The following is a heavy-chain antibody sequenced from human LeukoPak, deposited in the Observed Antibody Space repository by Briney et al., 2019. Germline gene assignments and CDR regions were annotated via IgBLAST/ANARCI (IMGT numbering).Heavy chain of an antibody. D-gene: IGHD1-1*01. CDR1: GFTFSTSG. CDR3: ASGIRERGFDS. Sequence: PGGSLRLSCAASGFTFSTSGRNWVRQAPGRGLEWASSISPTGGAIFYADSVRGRFTISRDSAKRSLFLQMNSLKAEDTALYFCASGIRERGFDSWGQGTLVTVSS. V-gene: IGHV3-21*01. J-gene: IGHJ4*02. CDR2: ISPTGGAI.